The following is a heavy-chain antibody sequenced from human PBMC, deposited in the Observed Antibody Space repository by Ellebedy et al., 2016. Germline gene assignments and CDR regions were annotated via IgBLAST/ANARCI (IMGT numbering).Heavy chain of an antibody. CDR3: AKSGGTYNDAFDI. V-gene: IGHV4-4*07. CDR1: GDSINNYY. CDR2: FDSSGRT. Sequence: SETLSLTXTVSGDSINNYYWSWVRQPAGKGLEWIGRFDSSGRTNYNPSLKSRVTMSLDTSKNHFSLKLRSVTAADTAVYFCAKSGGTYNDAFDIWGQGTMVTVSS. J-gene: IGHJ3*02. D-gene: IGHD1-7*01.